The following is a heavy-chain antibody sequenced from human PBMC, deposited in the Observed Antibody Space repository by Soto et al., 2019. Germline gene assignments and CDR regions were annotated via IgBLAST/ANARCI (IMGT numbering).Heavy chain of an antibody. V-gene: IGHV3-23*01. CDR1: GFTFSTYG. CDR3: AKDHAWGRRVTTRFDY. CDR2: ISDSGDST. Sequence: EVHLLESGGNLVQPGGSLRLSCAASGFTFSTYGMTWVRQAPGKGLEWVSSISDSGDSTYYADSAKGRFTISRDNSKNTLFLQMNSLRAEDTAVYYCAKDHAWGRRVTTRFDYWGQGARVTVSS. J-gene: IGHJ4*02. D-gene: IGHD4-17*01.